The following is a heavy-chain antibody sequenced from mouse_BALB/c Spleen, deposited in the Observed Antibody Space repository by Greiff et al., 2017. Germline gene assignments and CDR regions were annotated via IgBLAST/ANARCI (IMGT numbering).Heavy chain of an antibody. D-gene: IGHD2-14*01. CDR3: ARHDDRYAGAMDY. CDR2: ISNGGGST. V-gene: IGHV5-12-2*01. Sequence: EVQVVESGGGLVQPGGSLKLSCAASGFTFSSYTMSWVRQTPEKRLEWVAYISNGGGSTYYPDTVKGRFTISRDNAKNTLYLQMSSLKSEDTAMYYCARHDDRYAGAMDYWGQGAPVTVAP. J-gene: IGHJ4*01. CDR1: GFTFSSYT.